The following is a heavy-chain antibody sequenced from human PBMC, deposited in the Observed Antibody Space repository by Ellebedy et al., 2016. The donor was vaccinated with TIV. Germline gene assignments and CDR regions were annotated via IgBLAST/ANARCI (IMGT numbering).Heavy chain of an antibody. J-gene: IGHJ4*02. CDR1: GYTFTSYD. D-gene: IGHD3-16*02. CDR3: ARVKGLGELSLSSYYFDY. CDR2: INPNSGGT. V-gene: IGHV1-2*02. Sequence: ASVKVSCXASGYTFTSYDINWVRQATGQGLEWMGWINPNSGGTNYAQKFQGRVTMTRDTSISTAYMELSRLRSDDTAVYYCARVKGLGELSLSSYYFDYWGQGTLVTVSS.